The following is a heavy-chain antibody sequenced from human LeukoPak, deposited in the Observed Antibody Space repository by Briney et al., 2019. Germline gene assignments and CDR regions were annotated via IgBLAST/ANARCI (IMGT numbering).Heavy chain of an antibody. CDR1: GFTFSSYW. CDR3: ARDGRYSYGPA. V-gene: IGHV3-74*01. J-gene: IGHJ5*02. CDR2: INSDGSST. D-gene: IGHD5-18*01. Sequence: GGSLRLSCAASGFTFSSYWMHWVRQAPGKGLVWVSRINSDGSSTSYAGSVKGRFTISRDNAKNTLYLQMNSLRAEDTAVYYCARDGRYSYGPAWGQGTLVTVSS.